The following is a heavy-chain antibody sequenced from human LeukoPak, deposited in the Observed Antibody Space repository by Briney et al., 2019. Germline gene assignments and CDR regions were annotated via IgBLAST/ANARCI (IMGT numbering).Heavy chain of an antibody. CDR3: ARASWRDYDIFYSDYHFDY. Sequence: GASVKVSCKASGGTFSSYAISWVRQAPGQGLEWMGGIIPIFGTANYAQKFQGRVTITTDESTSTAYMELSSLRSEDTAVYYCARASWRDYDIFYSDYHFDYWGQGTLVTVSS. CDR2: IIPIFGTA. V-gene: IGHV1-69*05. D-gene: IGHD3-9*01. J-gene: IGHJ4*02. CDR1: GGTFSSYA.